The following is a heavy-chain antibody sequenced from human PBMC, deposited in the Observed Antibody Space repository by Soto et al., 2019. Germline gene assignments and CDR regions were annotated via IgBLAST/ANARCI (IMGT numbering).Heavy chain of an antibody. Sequence: QVQLVQSGAEVKKPGSSVKVSCKASGGTFSSYAISWVRQAPGQGLEWMGGIIPIFGTANYAQKFQGRVTIPADEATSPAYVELSSLRSEDTALYYCARHVPAAGYYYGMDVWGQGTTVTVSS. V-gene: IGHV1-69*12. CDR2: IIPIFGTA. D-gene: IGHD2-2*01. CDR1: GGTFSSYA. J-gene: IGHJ6*02. CDR3: ARHVPAAGYYYGMDV.